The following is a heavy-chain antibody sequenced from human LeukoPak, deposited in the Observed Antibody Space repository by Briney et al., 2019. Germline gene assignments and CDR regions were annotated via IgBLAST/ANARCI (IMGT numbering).Heavy chain of an antibody. V-gene: IGHV5-51*01. CDR2: ICPGDSDI. CDR1: GYSFTSYW. CDR3: ARQGCSSTSCSAFDF. D-gene: IGHD2-2*01. J-gene: IGHJ4*02. Sequence: GESLKISCKGSGYSFTSYWIGWVRQMPGKGLEWMGIICPGDSDIRYSPSFQGQVTISADKSISTAYLQWSSLKASDTAMYYCARQGCSSTSCSAFDFWGQGTLVTVSS.